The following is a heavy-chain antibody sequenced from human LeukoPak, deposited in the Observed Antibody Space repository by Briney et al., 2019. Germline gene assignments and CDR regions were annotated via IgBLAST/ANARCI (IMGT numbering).Heavy chain of an antibody. Sequence: PSETLSLTCAVSGASFSSSGYYWIWIRQPPGKGLEWIGSISYGGHTYYSPSLRSRVTISVDTSNNRFSLQSSSVTAADTAVYYCARQIALAGEWAFDIWGQGTMVTVSS. CDR2: ISYGGHT. J-gene: IGHJ3*02. CDR1: GASFSSSGYY. CDR3: ARQIALAGEWAFDI. V-gene: IGHV4-39*01. D-gene: IGHD6-19*01.